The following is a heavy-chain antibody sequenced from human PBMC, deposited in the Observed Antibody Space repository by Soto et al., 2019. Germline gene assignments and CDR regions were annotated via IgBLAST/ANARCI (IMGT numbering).Heavy chain of an antibody. J-gene: IGHJ4*02. Sequence: GGSLRLSCAASGFTFSSYEMNWVRQAPGKGLEWVSYISSSGSTIYYADSVKGRFTISRDNAKNSLYLQMNSLRAEDTAVYYCARDLSGSWGLYWGQGTLVTVSS. D-gene: IGHD1-26*01. V-gene: IGHV3-48*03. CDR1: GFTFSSYE. CDR2: ISSSGSTI. CDR3: ARDLSGSWGLY.